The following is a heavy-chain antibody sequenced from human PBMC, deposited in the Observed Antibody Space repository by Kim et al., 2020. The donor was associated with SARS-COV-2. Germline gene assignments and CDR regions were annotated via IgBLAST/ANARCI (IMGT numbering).Heavy chain of an antibody. V-gene: IGHV1-3*01. J-gene: IGHJ6*02. D-gene: IGHD4-17*01. CDR2: GNT. CDR3: ARATGYGMDV. Sequence: GNTTYSQKFQGRVTITRETSASTAYMELSSLRSEDTAVYYCARATGYGMDVWGQGTTVTVSS.